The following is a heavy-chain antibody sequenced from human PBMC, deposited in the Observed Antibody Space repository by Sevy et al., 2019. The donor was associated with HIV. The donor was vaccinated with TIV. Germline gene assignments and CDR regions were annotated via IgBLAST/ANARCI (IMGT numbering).Heavy chain of an antibody. D-gene: IGHD1-1*01. V-gene: IGHV4-61*01. Sequence: SETLSLTCTVSGVSVSSDNYYWIWIRQSPGKGLEWIGYIFYTGNTNYNPSLKSRVTISVDSSKSQFSLKLNSMTAADTAVYYCARGYYKQLTPGSWLDAWGQGTLVTVSS. J-gene: IGHJ5*02. CDR2: IFYTGNT. CDR1: GVSVSSDNYY. CDR3: ARGYYKQLTPGSWLDA.